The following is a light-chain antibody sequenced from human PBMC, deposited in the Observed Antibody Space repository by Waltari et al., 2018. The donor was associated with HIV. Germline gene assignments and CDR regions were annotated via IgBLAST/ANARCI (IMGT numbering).Light chain of an antibody. CDR3: QQYDNLPLT. Sequence: DIQMTQSPSSLSASVGDRVTITCQASQDITNYLNWYQQKPGKAPKLLIYDASSLETGVPSRFGGSGSGTDFTFTINSLQPEDIATYYCQQYDNLPLTFGGGTEVEIK. CDR2: DAS. V-gene: IGKV1-33*01. J-gene: IGKJ4*01. CDR1: QDITNY.